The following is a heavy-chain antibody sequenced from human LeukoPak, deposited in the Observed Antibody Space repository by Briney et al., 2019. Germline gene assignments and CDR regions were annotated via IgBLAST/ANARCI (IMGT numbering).Heavy chain of an antibody. CDR1: GFTFVEYA. V-gene: IGHV3-9*01. D-gene: IGHD1-26*01. CDR3: AKEGVGAIY. Sequence: QTGGSLRLSCAASGFTFVEYAMHWVRQAPGKGLEWVSGISWNSGSIGYADSVKGRFTISRDNSKNTLYLQMNSLRAEDTAVYYCAKEGVGAIYWGQGTLVTVSS. CDR2: ISWNSGSI. J-gene: IGHJ4*02.